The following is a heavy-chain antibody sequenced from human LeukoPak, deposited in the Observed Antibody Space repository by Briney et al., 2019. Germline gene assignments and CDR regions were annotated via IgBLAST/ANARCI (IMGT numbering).Heavy chain of an antibody. CDR2: ISYDGSNK. V-gene: IGHV3-30-3*01. CDR1: GFTFSSYA. D-gene: IGHD1-26*01. Sequence: GGSLRLSCAASGFTFSSYAMHWVRQAPGKGLEWVAVISYDGSNKYYADSVKGRFTISRDNSKNTLYLQMNGLRAEDTAVYYCARTVVGATTGHIDYWGQGTLVTVSS. J-gene: IGHJ4*02. CDR3: ARTVVGATTGHIDY.